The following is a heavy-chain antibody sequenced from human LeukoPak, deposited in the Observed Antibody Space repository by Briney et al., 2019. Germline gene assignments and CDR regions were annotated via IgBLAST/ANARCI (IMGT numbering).Heavy chain of an antibody. V-gene: IGHV3-21*01. Sequence: GGSLRLSCAASGFTFSSYSMNWVRQAPGKGLEWVSSISSSSSYIYYADSVKGRFTISRDNAKNTVYLQMNSLRADDTAGYYCARDKAGYCGGGSCPWGQGTLVTVSS. CDR3: ARDKAGYCGGGSCP. J-gene: IGHJ5*02. CDR1: GFTFSSYS. CDR2: ISSSSSYI. D-gene: IGHD2-15*01.